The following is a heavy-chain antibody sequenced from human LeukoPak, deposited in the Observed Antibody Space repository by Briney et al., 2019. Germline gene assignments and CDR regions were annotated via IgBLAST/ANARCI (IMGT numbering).Heavy chain of an antibody. CDR1: GFTVSSNY. V-gene: IGHV3-66*02. D-gene: IGHD5-12*01. CDR3: ARDEGGYDFDY. Sequence: GSLRLSCAASGFTVSSNYMSWVRQAPGKGLEWVSVIYSGGSTYYADSVKGRFTISRDNSKNTLYLQMNSLRAEDTAVYYCARDEGGYDFDYWGQGTLVTVSS. J-gene: IGHJ4*02. CDR2: IYSGGST.